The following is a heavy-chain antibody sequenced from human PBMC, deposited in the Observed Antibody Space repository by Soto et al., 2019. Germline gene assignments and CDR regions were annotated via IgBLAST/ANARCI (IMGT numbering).Heavy chain of an antibody. CDR1: GSTFTSYD. Sequence: QVHLLQSGAEVKKPGASVKVSCKPSGSTFTSYDFHWVRQAPGQGLEWMGILSPSGGSTSYAQMFQGRVTMSTDTSTSTVYMELSSLTSDDTAVYYCAGERFTDNWFDPWGQGTLVTVSS. D-gene: IGHD4-17*01. J-gene: IGHJ5*02. CDR3: AGERFTDNWFDP. V-gene: IGHV1-46*01. CDR2: LSPSGGST.